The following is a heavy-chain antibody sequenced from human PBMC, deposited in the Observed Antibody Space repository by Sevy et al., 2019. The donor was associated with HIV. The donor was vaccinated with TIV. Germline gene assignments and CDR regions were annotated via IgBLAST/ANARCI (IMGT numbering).Heavy chain of an antibody. CDR2: ISDIGNT. CDR3: AKCLEDHTGYYYGVDV. CDR1: GFTFSSYG. J-gene: IGHJ6*02. V-gene: IGHV3-23*01. D-gene: IGHD1-1*01. Sequence: GGSLRLSCAASGFTFSSYGMSWVRQAPGKGLEWVSVISDIGNTYYADSVKGRFTMSRDNSKNTLYLQMNSLRAEDTAVNYCAKCLEDHTGYYYGVDVWCQGTTVTVSS.